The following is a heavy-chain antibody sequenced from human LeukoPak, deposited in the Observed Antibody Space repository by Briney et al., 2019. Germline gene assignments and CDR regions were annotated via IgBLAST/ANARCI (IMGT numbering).Heavy chain of an antibody. D-gene: IGHD4-17*01. CDR2: MNPNSGNT. J-gene: IGHJ6*02. V-gene: IGHV1-8*01. CDR3: ARGAFNLNGDYVGYYGMDV. Sequence: ASVKVSCKASGYTFTSYDINWVRQATGQGLEWMGWMNPNSGNTGYAQKFQGRVTMTRNTSISTAYMELSSLRSEDTAVYYCARGAFNLNGDYVGYYGMDVWGQGTTVTVSS. CDR1: GYTFTSYD.